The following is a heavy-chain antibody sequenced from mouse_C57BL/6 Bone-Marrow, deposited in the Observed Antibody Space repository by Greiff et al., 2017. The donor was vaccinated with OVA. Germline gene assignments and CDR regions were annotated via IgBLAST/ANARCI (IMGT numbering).Heavy chain of an antibody. CDR1: GYTFTDYY. CDR3: AREGYLYGDY. J-gene: IGHJ2*01. D-gene: IGHD2-2*01. Sequence: VHVKQSGPVLVKPGASVKMSCKASGYTFTDYYMNWVKQSHGKSLEWIGVINPYNGGTSYNQKFKGKATLTVDKSSSTAYMELNSLTSEDSAVYYCAREGYLYGDYWGQGTTLTVSS. V-gene: IGHV1-19*01. CDR2: INPYNGGT.